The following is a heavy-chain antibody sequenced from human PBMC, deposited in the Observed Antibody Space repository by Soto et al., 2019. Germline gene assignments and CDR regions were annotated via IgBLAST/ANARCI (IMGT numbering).Heavy chain of an antibody. CDR3: ARNNYDFWSGQYYYYGMDV. D-gene: IGHD3-3*01. J-gene: IGHJ6*02. CDR2: IYPGDSDT. Sequence: PGESLKISCKGSGYSFTSYWIGWLRQMPVKGLEWMGIIYPGDSDTRYSPSFQGQVTISADKSISTAYLQWSSLKASDTAMYYCARNNYDFWSGQYYYYGMDVWGQGTTVTVSS. CDR1: GYSFTSYW. V-gene: IGHV5-51*01.